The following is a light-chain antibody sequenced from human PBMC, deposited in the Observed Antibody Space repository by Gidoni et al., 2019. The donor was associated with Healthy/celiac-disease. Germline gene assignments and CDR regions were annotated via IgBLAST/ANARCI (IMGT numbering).Light chain of an antibody. J-gene: IGLJ1*01. CDR2: DVS. V-gene: IGLV2-14*01. CDR1: SSDVGGYNY. Sequence: QSALTQPASVSGSPGHSITISCTGTSSDVGGYNYVSWYQQHPGKAPKLMIYDVSKRPSGVSNRCSGSKSGNTASLTISGLQAEDEADYYCSSYTSSSTFVFGTGTKVTVL. CDR3: SSYTSSSTFV.